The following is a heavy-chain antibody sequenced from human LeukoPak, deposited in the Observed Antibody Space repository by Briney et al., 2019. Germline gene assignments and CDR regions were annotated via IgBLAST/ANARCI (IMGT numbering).Heavy chain of an antibody. CDR3: ARGDGYNWNGLDY. Sequence: SETLSLTCIVSGGSISSSSYYWGWIRQPPGKGLEWIGSIYYSGSTYYNPSLKSRVTISVDRSKNQFSLKLTSVTAADTAVYYCARGDGYNWNGLDYWGQGTLVTVSS. CDR1: GGSISSSSYY. V-gene: IGHV4-39*07. J-gene: IGHJ4*02. D-gene: IGHD1-1*01. CDR2: IYYSGST.